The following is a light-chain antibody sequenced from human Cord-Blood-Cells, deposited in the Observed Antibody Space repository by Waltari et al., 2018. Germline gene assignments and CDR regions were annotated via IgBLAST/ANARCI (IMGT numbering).Light chain of an antibody. J-gene: IGKJ3*01. CDR3: QQYYSTPFT. V-gene: IGKV1D-43*01. Sequence: AIRMTQSPFSLSASVGDRVTITCWASQGISSYLAWYQQKPAKAPKLFIYYASSLQSGAPSRFSGSGSGTDYTLTISSLQPEDFATYYCQQYYSTPFTFGPGTKVDIK. CDR2: YAS. CDR1: QGISSY.